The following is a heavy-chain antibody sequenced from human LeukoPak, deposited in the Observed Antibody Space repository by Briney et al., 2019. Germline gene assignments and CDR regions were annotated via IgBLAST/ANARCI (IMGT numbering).Heavy chain of an antibody. D-gene: IGHD3-3*01. Sequence: ASVKVSCKASGYTFTSYGISWVRQAPGQGLEWMGWISAYNGNTNYAQKFQGRVTMTRDTSISTAYMELSRLRSDDTAVYYCARDYFEVLRFLEWLPPSSFFDIWGQGTMVTVSS. CDR3: ARDYFEVLRFLEWLPPSSFFDI. V-gene: IGHV1-18*01. CDR2: ISAYNGNT. CDR1: GYTFTSYG. J-gene: IGHJ3*02.